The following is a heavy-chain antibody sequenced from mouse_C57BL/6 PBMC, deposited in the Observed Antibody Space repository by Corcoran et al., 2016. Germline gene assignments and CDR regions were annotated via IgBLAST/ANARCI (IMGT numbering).Heavy chain of an antibody. CDR3: ARCDGYYYFDY. J-gene: IGHJ2*01. CDR2: IYPRSGNT. D-gene: IGHD2-3*01. V-gene: IGHV1-81*01. CDR1: GYTFTSYG. Sequence: QVQLQQSGAELARPGASVKLSCKASGYTFTSYGISWVKQRTGQGLEWIGEIYPRSGNTYYNEKFKGKATLTADKSSSTAYMQLSSLTSEDSAVYFCARCDGYYYFDYWGQGTTLTVSS.